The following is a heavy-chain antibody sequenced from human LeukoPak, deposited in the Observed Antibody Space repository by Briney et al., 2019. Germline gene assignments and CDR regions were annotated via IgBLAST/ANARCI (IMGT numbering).Heavy chain of an antibody. J-gene: IGHJ4*02. CDR2: IKQDGNEK. Sequence: GGSLRLSCAATGFTSSSYWMTWVRQAPGKGLEWVANIKQDGNEKYYVDSVKGRFTISRDNAKNSLYLQMNSLRAEDTAVYYCARGFDSRFFDKWGQGTLVTVSS. CDR3: ARGFDSRFFDK. CDR1: GFTSSSYW. V-gene: IGHV3-7*01. D-gene: IGHD3-22*01.